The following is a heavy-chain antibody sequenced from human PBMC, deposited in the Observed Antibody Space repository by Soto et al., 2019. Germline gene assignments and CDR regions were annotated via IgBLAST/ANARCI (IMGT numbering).Heavy chain of an antibody. CDR1: GYIFTSYV. Sequence: XSVKISFQSPGYIFTSYVDHWGRQTPGQGLQWMGRITPNSGDTKYGQTFQGRVTFTRDTSTSTAYMELIGLRSDDTALYFCARWGYGPKSLFIWGQGRMVTV. J-gene: IGHJ3*02. CDR3: ARWGYGPKSLFI. CDR2: ITPNSGDT. D-gene: IGHD4-17*01. V-gene: IGHV1-2*06.